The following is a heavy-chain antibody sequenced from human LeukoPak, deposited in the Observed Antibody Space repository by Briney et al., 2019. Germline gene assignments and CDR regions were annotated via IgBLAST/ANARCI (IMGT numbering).Heavy chain of an antibody. CDR2: IYYSGST. CDR3: ARDSRMVRGDWFDP. CDR1: GGSISSSSYY. J-gene: IGHJ5*02. D-gene: IGHD3-10*01. V-gene: IGHV4-61*01. Sequence: SETLSLTCTVSGGSISSSSYYWSWIRQPPGKGLEWIGYIYYSGSTNYNPSLKSRVTISVDTSKNQFSLKLSSVTAADTAVYYCARDSRMVRGDWFDPWGQGTLVTVSS.